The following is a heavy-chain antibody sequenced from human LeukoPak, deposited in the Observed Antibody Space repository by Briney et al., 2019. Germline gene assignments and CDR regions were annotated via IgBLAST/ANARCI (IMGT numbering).Heavy chain of an antibody. CDR1: GGSISSGGYS. J-gene: IGHJ4*02. V-gene: IGHV4-30-2*01. Sequence: PSQTLSLTCAVSGGSISSGGYSWSWIRQPPGKGLGWIGYIYHSGSTYYNPSLKSRVTISVDRSKNQFSLKLSSVTAADTAVYYCARAPYYYDSSGYLDYWGQGTLVTVSS. D-gene: IGHD3-22*01. CDR3: ARAPYYYDSSGYLDY. CDR2: IYHSGST.